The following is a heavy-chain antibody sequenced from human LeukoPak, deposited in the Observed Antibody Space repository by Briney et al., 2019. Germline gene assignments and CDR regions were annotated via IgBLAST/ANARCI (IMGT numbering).Heavy chain of an antibody. CDR2: INYSGNT. J-gene: IGHJ5*02. Sequence: SETLSLTCAVYGGSFSGYYWSWIRQPPGKGLEWIGYINYSGNTNYNPSLKSRVTISVDTSKNQFSLKLSPVTAADTAVYYCASFSWGSGSYNQEAIWSWFDPWGQGTLVTVSS. V-gene: IGHV4-59*08. CDR1: GGSFSGYY. D-gene: IGHD3-10*01. CDR3: ASFSWGSGSYNQEAIWSWFDP.